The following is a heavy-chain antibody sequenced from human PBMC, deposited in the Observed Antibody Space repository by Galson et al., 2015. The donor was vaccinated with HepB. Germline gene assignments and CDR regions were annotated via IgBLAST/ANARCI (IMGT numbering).Heavy chain of an antibody. CDR3: ARDRDVAVAGGDYYDY. Sequence: SVKVSCKAFGYTLTSYGISWVRQAPGQGLEWMGWISGYSGSTDYAQILQDRVTMTRDKSTNTAHMELRSLRSDDTAVYYCARDRDVAVAGGDYYDYWGQG. D-gene: IGHD2-15*01. J-gene: IGHJ4*02. V-gene: IGHV1-18*01. CDR1: GYTLTSYG. CDR2: ISGYSGST.